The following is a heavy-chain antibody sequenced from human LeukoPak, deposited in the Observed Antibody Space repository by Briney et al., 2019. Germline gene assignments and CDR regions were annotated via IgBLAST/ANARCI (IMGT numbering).Heavy chain of an antibody. CDR1: GGSFSGYY. Sequence: SETLSLTCAVYGGSFSGYYWSWIRQPAGKGLEWIGRIYTSGSTHYNPSLKSRVTISVDTSKNQFSLKLSSVTAADTAVYYCAREYYDYVWGSYRFDYWGQGTLVTVSS. D-gene: IGHD3-16*02. CDR3: AREYYDYVWGSYRFDY. V-gene: IGHV4-59*10. CDR2: IYTSGST. J-gene: IGHJ4*02.